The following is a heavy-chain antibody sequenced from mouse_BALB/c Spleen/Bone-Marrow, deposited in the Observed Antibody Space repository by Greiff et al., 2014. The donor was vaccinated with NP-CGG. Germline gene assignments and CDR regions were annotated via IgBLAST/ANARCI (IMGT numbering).Heavy chain of an antibody. J-gene: IGHJ2*01. D-gene: IGHD2-4*01. Sequence: EVQVVESGGGLVKPGGSLKLSCAASGFTFSSYSMSWVRQTPEKRLEWVATISSGGHDTYYPDSVKGRFTISRDNAKNTLYLQMSSLKSEDTAVYYCSKDGGYDYSYYFAYWGQGTTLTVSS. V-gene: IGHV5-6-4*01. CDR3: SKDGGYDYSYYFAY. CDR1: GFTFSSYS. CDR2: ISSGGHDT.